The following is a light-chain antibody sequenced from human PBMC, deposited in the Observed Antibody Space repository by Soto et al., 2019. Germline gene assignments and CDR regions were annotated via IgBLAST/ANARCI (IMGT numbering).Light chain of an antibody. J-gene: IGKJ2*01. CDR2: GAS. CDR1: QSVSSSY. CDR3: QQYGSSPNT. V-gene: IGKV3-20*01. Sequence: EIVLTQSPGTLSLSPGDRATLSCRASQSVSSSYLAWYQQKPGQAPRLLIYGASSRATGIPDRFSGSGSGTDFTLTINRLEPEDFAVYYCQQYGSSPNTFGQVTKVEIE.